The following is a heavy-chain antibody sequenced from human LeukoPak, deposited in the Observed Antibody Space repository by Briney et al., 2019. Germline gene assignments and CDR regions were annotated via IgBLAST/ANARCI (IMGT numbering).Heavy chain of an antibody. V-gene: IGHV3-7*01. CDR3: ARDGTAAGLYFDS. J-gene: IGHJ4*01. CDR1: GFTFTDYW. CDR2: IRQDGSEK. D-gene: IGHD6-13*01. Sequence: QPGGSLRLSCAVSGFTFTDYWMNWVRQAPGKGLEWVASIRQDGSEKTYVDSVKGRFTISRDNTKNSLSLQVNSLRVEDTAVYYCARDGTAAGLYFDSWGQGTLVTVSS.